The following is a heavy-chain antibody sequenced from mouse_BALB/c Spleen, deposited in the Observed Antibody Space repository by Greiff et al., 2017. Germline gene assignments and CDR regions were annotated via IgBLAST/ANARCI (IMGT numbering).Heavy chain of an antibody. CDR2: INPYNGAT. V-gene: IGHV1-26*01. D-gene: IGHD2-14*01. Sequence: EVQLQQSGPELVKPGASVKISCKASGYSFTGYYMHWVKQSHVKSLEWIGRINPYNGATSYNQNFKDKASLTVDKSSSTAYMELHSLTSEDSAVYYCAYGYENAMDYWGQGTSVTVSS. J-gene: IGHJ4*01. CDR3: AYGYENAMDY. CDR1: GYSFTGYY.